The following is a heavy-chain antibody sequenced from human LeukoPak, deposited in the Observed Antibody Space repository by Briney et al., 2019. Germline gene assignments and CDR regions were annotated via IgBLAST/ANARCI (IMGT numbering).Heavy chain of an antibody. CDR1: GFTFSSYA. D-gene: IGHD2-15*01. Sequence: GGSLRLSCAASGFTFSSYAMHWVRQAPGKGLEWVAVISYDGSNKYYADSVKGRFTISRDNSKNTLYLQMNSLRAEDTAVYYCARDTRYCSGGSCKGGDAFDIWGQGTMVTVSS. J-gene: IGHJ3*02. CDR3: ARDTRYCSGGSCKGGDAFDI. CDR2: ISYDGSNK. V-gene: IGHV3-30*04.